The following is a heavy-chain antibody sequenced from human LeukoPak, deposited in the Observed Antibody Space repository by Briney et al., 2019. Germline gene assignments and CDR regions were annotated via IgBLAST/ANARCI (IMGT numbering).Heavy chain of an antibody. CDR2: IIPIFGTA. CDR1: GYTFTSYY. D-gene: IGHD5-18*01. Sequence: GASVKVSCKASGYTFTSYYMHWVRQAPGQGLEWMGGIIPIFGTANYAQKFQGRVTITADESTSTAYMELSSLRSEDTAVYYCARDQGYRYGYGDFDYWGQGSLVPVSS. V-gene: IGHV1-69*13. J-gene: IGHJ4*02. CDR3: ARDQGYRYGYGDFDY.